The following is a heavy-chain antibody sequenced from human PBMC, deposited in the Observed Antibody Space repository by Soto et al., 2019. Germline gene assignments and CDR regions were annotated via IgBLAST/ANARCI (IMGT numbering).Heavy chain of an antibody. CDR2: ISYDGSNK. V-gene: IGHV3-30-3*01. CDR1: GFTFSSYA. D-gene: IGHD3-3*01. CDR3: ARDLLRFLEWLSPFDP. Sequence: GGSLRLSCAASGFTFSSYAMHWVRQAPGKGLEWVAVISYDGSNKYYADSVKGRFTISRDNSKNTLYLQMNSLRAEDTAVYYCARDLLRFLEWLSPFDPWGQGTLVTVSS. J-gene: IGHJ5*02.